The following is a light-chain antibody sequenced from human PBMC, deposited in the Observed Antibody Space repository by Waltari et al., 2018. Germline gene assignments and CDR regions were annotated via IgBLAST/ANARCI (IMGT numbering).Light chain of an antibody. CDR3: QQSYSTPLT. CDR2: AAS. V-gene: IGKV1-39*01. J-gene: IGKJ4*01. Sequence: DLQMTQSPSSLSASVGHRVTITCRASQTIRSNLNWYQQKAGKAPKLLMYAASSLQSGVPSRFSGSGSGTDFTLTISSLQPEDFATYYCQQSYSTPLTFGGGTKVEIK. CDR1: QTIRSN.